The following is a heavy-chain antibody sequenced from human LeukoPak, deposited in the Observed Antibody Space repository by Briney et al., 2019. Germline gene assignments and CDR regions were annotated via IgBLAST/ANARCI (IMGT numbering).Heavy chain of an antibody. J-gene: IGHJ6*03. Sequence: GGSLRLSCAASGFTFSSYGMSWVRQAPGKGLEWVSAISGSGGSTYYADSVKGRFTISRDNSKNTLYLQMNSLRAEDTAVYYCAKERSSYHYDSSGLNYYYYMDVWGKGTTVTISS. V-gene: IGHV3-23*01. D-gene: IGHD3-22*01. CDR2: ISGSGGST. CDR3: AKERSSYHYDSSGLNYYYYMDV. CDR1: GFTFSSYG.